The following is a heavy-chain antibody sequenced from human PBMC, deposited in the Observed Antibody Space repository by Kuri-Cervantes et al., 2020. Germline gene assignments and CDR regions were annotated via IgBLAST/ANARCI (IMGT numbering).Heavy chain of an antibody. CDR2: INAGNGNT. V-gene: IGHV1/OR15-3*02. D-gene: IGHD6-13*01. Sequence: ASVKVSCKASGYTFTGHSMQGMRQAPGHGLEWMGWINAGNGNTKYSQKFQGRVTITRDTSASTAYMELSSLRSEDTAVYYCARDSTPEYSSSWNYWGQGTLVTVSS. J-gene: IGHJ4*02. CDR3: ARDSTPEYSSSWNY. CDR1: GYTFTGHS.